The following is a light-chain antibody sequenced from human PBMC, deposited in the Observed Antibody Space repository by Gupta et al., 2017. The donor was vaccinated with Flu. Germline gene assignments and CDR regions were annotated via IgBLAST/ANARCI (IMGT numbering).Light chain of an antibody. Sequence: KVTISCSGSSSNIGNNSVSWYHQLPGTAPKLLIYENNKRPSGIPDRFSGSKSGTSAALGITGLQTGDEADYYCGTWDSSLSVVVFGGGTKLTVL. CDR1: SSNIGNNS. CDR3: GTWDSSLSVVV. J-gene: IGLJ3*02. V-gene: IGLV1-51*02. CDR2: ENN.